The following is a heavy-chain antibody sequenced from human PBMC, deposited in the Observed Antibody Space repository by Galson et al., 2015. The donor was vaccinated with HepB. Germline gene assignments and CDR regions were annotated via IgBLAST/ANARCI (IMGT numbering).Heavy chain of an antibody. Sequence: SVKVSCKASGYTFTGYYMHWVRQAPGQGLEWMGGINPNSGGTNYAQKFQGRVTMTRDTSISTAYMELSRLRSDDTAVYYCAREGIVGATKPHYYYYYGMDVWGQGTTVTVSS. D-gene: IGHD1-26*01. V-gene: IGHV1-2*02. CDR3: AREGIVGATKPHYYYYYGMDV. CDR1: GYTFTGYY. CDR2: INPNSGGT. J-gene: IGHJ6*02.